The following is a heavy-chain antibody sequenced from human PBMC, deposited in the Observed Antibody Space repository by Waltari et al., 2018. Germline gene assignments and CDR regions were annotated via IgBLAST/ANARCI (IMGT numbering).Heavy chain of an antibody. CDR1: GGSISSSSYY. V-gene: IGHV4-39*07. Sequence: QLQLQESGPGLVKPSETLSLTCTVSGGSISSSSYYWGWIRQPPGKGLEWIGSIYYSGSTYYNPSLKSRVTISVDTSKNQFFLKLSSVTAADTAVYYCARDPYGDFTFYYYYGMDVWGQGTTVTVSS. CDR3: ARDPYGDFTFYYYYGMDV. D-gene: IGHD4-17*01. CDR2: IYYSGST. J-gene: IGHJ6*02.